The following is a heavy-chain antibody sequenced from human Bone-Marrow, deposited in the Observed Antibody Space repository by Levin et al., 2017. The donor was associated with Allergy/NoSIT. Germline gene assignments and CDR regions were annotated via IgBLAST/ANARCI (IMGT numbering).Heavy chain of an antibody. J-gene: IGHJ5*01. CDR3: ARAKHSFGHTADS. D-gene: IGHD2-15*01. CDR2: INGDGSSA. V-gene: IGHV3-74*01. CDR1: GFTFGAYW. Sequence: PGGSLRLSCAASGFTFGAYWMHWVRQAPGEGLVWVSRINGDGSSADYADSVKGRFAISRDNARSTVYLEMHSLRAEDTAVYYCARAKHSFGHTADSWGQGAQVTVSS.